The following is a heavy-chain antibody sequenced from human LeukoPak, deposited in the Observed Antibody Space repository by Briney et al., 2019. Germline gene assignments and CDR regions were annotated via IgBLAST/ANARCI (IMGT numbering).Heavy chain of an antibody. D-gene: IGHD4-23*01. V-gene: IGHV4-34*01. Sequence: SETLSLTCAVYGGSFSGYYWSWIRQPPGKGLEWIGEINHSGSTNYNPSLKSRVTISVDTSKNQFSLKLSSVTAADTAVYYCARAPRWIPVALVWGKGTTVTASS. J-gene: IGHJ6*04. CDR1: GGSFSGYY. CDR3: ARAPRWIPVALV. CDR2: INHSGST.